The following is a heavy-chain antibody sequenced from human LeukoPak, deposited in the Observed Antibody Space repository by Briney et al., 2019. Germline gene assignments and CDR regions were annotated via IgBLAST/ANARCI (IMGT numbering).Heavy chain of an antibody. D-gene: IGHD3-10*01. V-gene: IGHV3-23*01. CDR3: AKGGLLWFGESHY. J-gene: IGHJ4*02. Sequence: GGSLRLSCAASGFTFSSYAMSWVRQAPGKGLEWVPAISGSGGSTYYADSVKGRFTISRDNSKNTLYLQMNSLRAEDTAVYYCAKGGLLWFGESHYWGQGTLVTVSS. CDR1: GFTFSSYA. CDR2: ISGSGGST.